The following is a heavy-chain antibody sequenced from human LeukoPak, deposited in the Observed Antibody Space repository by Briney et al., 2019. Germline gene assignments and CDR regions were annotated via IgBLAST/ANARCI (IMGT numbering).Heavy chain of an antibody. CDR1: GGSFSGYY. CDR2: INHSGST. CDR3: ARGRQLVFDY. D-gene: IGHD6-6*01. V-gene: IGHV4-34*01. J-gene: IGHJ4*02. Sequence: SETLSLTCAVYGGSFSGYYWSWIRQPPGKGLEWIGEINHSGSTNYNPSLKSRVTISVDTSKNQFSLELSSVTAADTAVYYCARGRQLVFDYWGQGTLVTVSS.